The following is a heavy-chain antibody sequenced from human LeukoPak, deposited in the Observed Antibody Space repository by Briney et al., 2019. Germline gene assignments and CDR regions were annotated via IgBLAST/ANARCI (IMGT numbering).Heavy chain of an antibody. V-gene: IGHV1-46*01. CDR1: GYTFTRYY. CDR3: AADRNSVIYRYAFDI. Sequence: ASVKVSCTASGYTFTRYYMHWVRHAPGQGLGWMGIINPSGGSTSYAQKFQGRVTMTRDTSTSTVYMELSSLRSEDTAVYYCAADRNSVIYRYAFDIWGQGTMVTVSS. CDR2: INPSGGST. D-gene: IGHD1-26*01. J-gene: IGHJ3*02.